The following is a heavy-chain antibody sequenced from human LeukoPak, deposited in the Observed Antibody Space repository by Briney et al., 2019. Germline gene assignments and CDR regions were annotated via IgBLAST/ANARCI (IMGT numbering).Heavy chain of an antibody. CDR2: IRSKAYGGTT. CDR3: TRECSSTSCSLYDYYYYYMDV. Sequence: GGSLRLSCTASGFTFGDYAMSWVRQAPGKGLEWVGFIRSKAYGGTTEYAASVKGRFTISRDDSKSIAYLQMNSLKTEDTAVYYCTRECSSTSCSLYDYYYYYMDVWGKGTTATVSS. D-gene: IGHD2-2*01. CDR1: GFTFGDYA. V-gene: IGHV3-49*04. J-gene: IGHJ6*03.